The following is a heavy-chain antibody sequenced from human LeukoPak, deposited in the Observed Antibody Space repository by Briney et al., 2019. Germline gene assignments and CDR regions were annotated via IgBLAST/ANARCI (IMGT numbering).Heavy chain of an antibody. CDR1: GGSFSGYY. CDR2: IYYSGST. V-gene: IGHV4-34*01. D-gene: IGHD1-26*01. J-gene: IGHJ4*02. Sequence: PSETLSLTCAVYGGSFSGYYWSWIRKPPGKGLEWIGSIYYSGSTYYNPSLKSRVTISVDTSKNQFSLRLSSVTAADTAVYYCARTYSGSYYVLEYYFDHWGQGTLVTVSS. CDR3: ARTYSGSYYVLEYYFDH.